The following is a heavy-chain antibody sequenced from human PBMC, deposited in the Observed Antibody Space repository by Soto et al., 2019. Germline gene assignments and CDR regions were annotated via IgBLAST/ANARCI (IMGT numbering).Heavy chain of an antibody. CDR2: IRSKTSGGTA. J-gene: IGHJ4*02. D-gene: IGHD1-26*01. CDR1: GFTFSGAW. V-gene: IGHV3-15*01. CDR3: IWKGATFDY. Sequence: EVQLVESGGGLVRPGESLRLSCAASGFTFSGAWMNWVRQPPGKGLEWVGLIRSKTSGGTADYAAPVKGRFTVSRDDSKNTLYLQMNSLKNEDTAMYYCIWKGATFDYWGQGTLVTVSS.